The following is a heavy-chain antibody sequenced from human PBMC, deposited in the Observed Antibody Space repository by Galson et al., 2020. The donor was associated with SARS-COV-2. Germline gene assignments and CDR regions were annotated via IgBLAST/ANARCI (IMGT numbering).Heavy chain of an antibody. J-gene: IGHJ4*02. CDR1: GGTFSSYA. V-gene: IGHV1-69*06. Sequence: SVKVSCKASGGTFSSYAISWVRQAPGQGLEWMGGIIPIFGTANYAQKFQGRVTITADKSTSTAYMELSSLRSEDTAVYYCASLPGYYDSSGYLGGTFDYWGQGTLVTVSS. D-gene: IGHD3-22*01. CDR3: ASLPGYYDSSGYLGGTFDY. CDR2: IIPIFGTA.